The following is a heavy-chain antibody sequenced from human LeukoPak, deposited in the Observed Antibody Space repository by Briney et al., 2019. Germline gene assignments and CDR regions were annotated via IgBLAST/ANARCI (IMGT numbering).Heavy chain of an antibody. CDR3: ARGYIGYYYDSSGLDY. CDR2: INHSGST. CDR1: GGSFSGYY. Sequence: SETLSLTCAVYGGSFSGYYWSWIRQPLGKGLEWIGEINHSGSTNYNPSLKSRVTISVDTSKNQFSLKLSSVTAADTAVYYCARGYIGYYYDSSGLDYWGQGTLVTVSS. V-gene: IGHV4-34*01. D-gene: IGHD3-22*01. J-gene: IGHJ4*02.